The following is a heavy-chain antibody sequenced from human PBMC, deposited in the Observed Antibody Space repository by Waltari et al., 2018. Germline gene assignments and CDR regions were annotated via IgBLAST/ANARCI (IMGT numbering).Heavy chain of an antibody. V-gene: IGHV3-74*01. CDR2: INGDGSSI. J-gene: IGHJ4*02. CDR3: ARKGGRGYTYGPFYYDS. CDR1: GFSFSDYW. Sequence: EVHLVEAGGNIVQPGGSLRLTCAASGFSFSDYWMHWVRQVPGAGLGGVPRINGDGSSIRYSDSVKGRFTISRDNTRNTLYLQMNSLRVEDTAVYYCARKGGRGYTYGPFYYDSWGQGTQVTVSS. D-gene: IGHD5-18*01.